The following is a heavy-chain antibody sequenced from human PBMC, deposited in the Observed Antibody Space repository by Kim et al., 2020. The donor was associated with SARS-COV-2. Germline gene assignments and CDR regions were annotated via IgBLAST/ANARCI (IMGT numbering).Heavy chain of an antibody. CDR2: IYPGDSDT. CDR1: GYSFTSYC. D-gene: IGHD3-22*01. V-gene: IGHV5-51*01. CDR3: ARTPTYYYDSSGYGGTFDI. J-gene: IGHJ3*02. Sequence: GESLKISCKGSGYSFTSYCIGWVRQMPGKGLEWMGIIYPGDSDTRYSPSFQGQVTISADKSISTAYLQWSSLKASDTAMYYCARTPTYYYDSSGYGGTFDIWGQGTMVTVSS.